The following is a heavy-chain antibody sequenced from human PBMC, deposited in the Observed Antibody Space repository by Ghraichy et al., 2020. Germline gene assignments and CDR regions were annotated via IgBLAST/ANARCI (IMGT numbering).Heavy chain of an antibody. Sequence: LSLTCAASGFIFSDYALTWVRQAPGKGLEWVSSISGRGGVTSYTDSVKCRFTISRDNSRNTLYLQMNSLRAEDTAVFYCGRDPNGDYVGAFDFWGQGTLVTVSS. D-gene: IGHD2-8*01. V-gene: IGHV3-23*01. J-gene: IGHJ3*01. CDR3: GRDPNGDYVGAFDF. CDR2: ISGRGGVT. CDR1: GFIFSDYA.